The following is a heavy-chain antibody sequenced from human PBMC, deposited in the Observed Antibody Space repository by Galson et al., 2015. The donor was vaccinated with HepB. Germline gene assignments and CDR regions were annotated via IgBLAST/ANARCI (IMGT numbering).Heavy chain of an antibody. Sequence: SVKVSCKASGYTFTGYYMHWVRQAPGQGLEWMGWINTNTGNPTYAQGFTGRFVFSLDTSVSTAYLQISSLKAEDTAVYYCASLWLDYYGSGAGEFDPWGQGTLVTVSS. V-gene: IGHV7-4-1*02. CDR3: ASLWLDYYGSGAGEFDP. D-gene: IGHD3-10*01. CDR2: INTNTGNP. CDR1: GYTFTGYY. J-gene: IGHJ5*02.